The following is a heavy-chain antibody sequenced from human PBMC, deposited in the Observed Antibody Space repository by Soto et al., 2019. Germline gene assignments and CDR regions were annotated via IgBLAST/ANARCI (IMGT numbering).Heavy chain of an antibody. CDR2: INAGNGNT. CDR3: ARDLGEGLLLPDAFDI. D-gene: IGHD3-3*01. Sequence: QVQLVQSGAEVKKPGASVKVSCKASGYTFTSYAMHWVRQAPGQRLEWMGWINAGNGNTKYSQKFQGRVTMTTDTSTSTAYMELRSLRSDDTAVYYCARDLGEGLLLPDAFDIWGQGTMVTVSS. CDR1: GYTFTSYA. J-gene: IGHJ3*02. V-gene: IGHV1-3*01.